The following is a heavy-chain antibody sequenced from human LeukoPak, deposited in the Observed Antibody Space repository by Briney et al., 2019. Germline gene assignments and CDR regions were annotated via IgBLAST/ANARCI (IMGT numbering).Heavy chain of an antibody. CDR1: GFTFSSYS. CDR3: VSYYTFDY. V-gene: IGHV3-48*04. J-gene: IGHJ4*02. CDR2: ITTSGSPI. D-gene: IGHD3-10*01. Sequence: QPGVSLRLSCAASGFTFSSYSMHWVRQAPEKGLEWVSSITTSGSPISYADSVKGRFTISRDNAKNSLYLQMNSLRPEDTAVYYCVSYYTFDYWGQGALVTVSS.